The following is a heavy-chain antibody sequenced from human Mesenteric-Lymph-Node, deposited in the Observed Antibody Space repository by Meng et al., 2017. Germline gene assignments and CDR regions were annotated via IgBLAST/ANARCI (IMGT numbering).Heavy chain of an antibody. CDR2: IYHSGST. J-gene: IGHJ4*02. Sequence: QLRLQESGPGLLKPSETVSLTCTVSGGSISSSSYYWGWVRQPPGKGLEWIGEIYHSGSTNYNPSLKSRVTISVDKSKNQFSLKLSSVTAADTAVYYCARNKDDYGDYRPDYWGQGTLVTVSS. D-gene: IGHD4-17*01. V-gene: IGHV4-39*07. CDR1: GGSISSSSYY. CDR3: ARNKDDYGDYRPDY.